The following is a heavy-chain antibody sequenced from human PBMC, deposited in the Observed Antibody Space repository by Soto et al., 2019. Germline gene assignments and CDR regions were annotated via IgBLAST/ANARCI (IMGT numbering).Heavy chain of an antibody. CDR2: ISSSSSYI. D-gene: IGHD2-15*01. V-gene: IGHV3-21*01. J-gene: IGHJ6*02. CDR3: ARERGGAAYYYGMDV. CDR1: GFTFSSYS. Sequence: GGSLRLSCAASGFTFSSYSMNWVRQAPGKGLEWVSSISSSSSYIYYADSVKGRFTISRDNAKNSLYLQMNSLRAEDTAVYYCARERGGAAYYYGMDVWGQGTTVTVS.